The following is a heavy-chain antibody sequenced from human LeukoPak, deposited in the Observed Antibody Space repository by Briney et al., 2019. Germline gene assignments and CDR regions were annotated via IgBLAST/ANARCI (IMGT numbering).Heavy chain of an antibody. CDR3: ARALLRPWFDP. D-gene: IGHD4-17*01. Sequence: SQTLSLTCAVSGGSISSGGYSWSWIRQPPGKGLEWIGYIYHSGSTNYKPSLKSRVTISVDTSKNQFSLKLSSVNAADTAVSYCARALLRPWFDPWGQGTLVTVSS. CDR2: IYHSGST. CDR1: GGSISSGGYS. J-gene: IGHJ5*02. V-gene: IGHV4-30-2*01.